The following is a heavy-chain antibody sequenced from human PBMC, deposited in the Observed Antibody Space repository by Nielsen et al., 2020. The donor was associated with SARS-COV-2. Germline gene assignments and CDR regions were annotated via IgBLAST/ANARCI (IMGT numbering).Heavy chain of an antibody. J-gene: IGHJ4*02. Sequence: GESLKISCAASGFPFTNAWMSWVRQAPGKGLEWVTNIKQDGSEKYYVDSVKGRFTISRDNAKNSLYLQMNSLRAEDTAVYYCARPTTVVTLFDYWGQGTLVTVSS. CDR3: ARPTTVVTLFDY. CDR1: GFPFTNAW. CDR2: IKQDGSEK. V-gene: IGHV3-7*03. D-gene: IGHD4-23*01.